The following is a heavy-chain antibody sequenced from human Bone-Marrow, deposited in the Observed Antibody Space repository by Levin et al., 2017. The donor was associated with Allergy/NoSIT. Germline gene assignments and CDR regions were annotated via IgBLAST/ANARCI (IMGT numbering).Heavy chain of an antibody. Sequence: GESLKISCAASGFTFSSYAMHWVRQAPGKGLEWVAVISYDGSNKYYADSVKGRFTISRDNSKNTLYLQMNSLRAEDTAVYYCARDRAVVVAATTSHAFDIWGQGTMVTVSS. CDR3: ARDRAVVVAATTSHAFDI. CDR1: GFTFSSYA. D-gene: IGHD2-15*01. J-gene: IGHJ3*02. CDR2: ISYDGSNK. V-gene: IGHV3-30*04.